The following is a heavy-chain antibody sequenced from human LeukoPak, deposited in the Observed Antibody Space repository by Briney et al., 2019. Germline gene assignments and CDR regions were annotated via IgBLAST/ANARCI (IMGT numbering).Heavy chain of an antibody. CDR3: ASTSHDSSGYYPHNFDY. CDR1: GFTFSSYA. V-gene: IGHV4-59*01. Sequence: GSLRLSCAASGFTFSSYAMSWIRQPPGKGLEWIGYIYYSGSTNYNPSLKSRVTISVDTSKNQFSLKLSSVTAVDTAVYYCASTSHDSSGYYPHNFDYWGQGTLVTVSS. J-gene: IGHJ4*02. D-gene: IGHD3-22*01. CDR2: IYYSGST.